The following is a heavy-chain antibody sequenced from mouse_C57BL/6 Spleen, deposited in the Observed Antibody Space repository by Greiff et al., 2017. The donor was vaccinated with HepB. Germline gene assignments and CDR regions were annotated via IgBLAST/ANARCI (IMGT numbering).Heavy chain of an antibody. CDR1: GFNIKDYY. CDR3: ADYYYGITDYFDY. CDR2: IDPEDGET. D-gene: IGHD1-1*01. Sequence: VQLKQSGAELVKPGASVKLSCTASGFNIKDYYMHWVKQRTEQGLEWIGRIDPEDGETKYAPKFQGKATITADTSANTAYRQLSSLTSEDTAVYYCADYYYGITDYFDYWGQGTTLTVSS. J-gene: IGHJ2*01. V-gene: IGHV14-2*01.